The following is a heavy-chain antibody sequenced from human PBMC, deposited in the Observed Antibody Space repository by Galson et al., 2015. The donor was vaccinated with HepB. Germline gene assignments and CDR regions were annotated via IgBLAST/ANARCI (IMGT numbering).Heavy chain of an antibody. CDR1: GLTLRSSA. D-gene: IGHD6-25*01. J-gene: IGHJ4*02. V-gene: IGHV3-23*01. CDR2: ISSSDSST. Sequence: SLRLSCAASGLTLRSSAMSWVRQAPGKGLEWVSAISSSDSSTYYADSVKGRFTISRDDSKNTLYLQMYSLRADDTAVYYCATRLGGGFNYWGQGTLVTVSS. CDR3: ATRLGGGFNY.